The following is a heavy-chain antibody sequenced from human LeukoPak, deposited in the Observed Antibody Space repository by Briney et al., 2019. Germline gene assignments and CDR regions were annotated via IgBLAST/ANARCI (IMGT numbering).Heavy chain of an antibody. J-gene: IGHJ4*02. CDR3: ARGFPYGIGWAFGY. CDR1: GGSISSYY. Sequence: PSETLSLTCTVPGGSISSYYWSWIRRPPGKGLDWLGYISYSGSTNYNPSLKRRVTISVDTSKNQFSLKLNSVTAADTAVYSCARGFPYGIGWAFGYWGQGTLVTVSS. V-gene: IGHV4-59*01. CDR2: ISYSGST. D-gene: IGHD6-19*01.